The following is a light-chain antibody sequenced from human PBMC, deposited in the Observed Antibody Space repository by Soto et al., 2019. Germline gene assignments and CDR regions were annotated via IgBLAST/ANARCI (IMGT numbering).Light chain of an antibody. Sequence: EIVMTQSPATLSVSPGERATLSCRASQSVSSNLAWYQQKPGQAPRLLIYGASTRATGIPARFSGSGSGTEFTLTISSLQSYDVEVYYCQQYNNWPRTFGQGTKLEIK. CDR2: GAS. CDR3: QQYNNWPRT. CDR1: QSVSSN. J-gene: IGKJ2*01. V-gene: IGKV3-15*01.